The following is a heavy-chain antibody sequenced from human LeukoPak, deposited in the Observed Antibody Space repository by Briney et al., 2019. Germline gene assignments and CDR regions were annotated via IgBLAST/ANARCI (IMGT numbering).Heavy chain of an antibody. CDR3: ARGSREDCSSTSCYPAEYFQH. V-gene: IGHV1-69*01. J-gene: IGHJ1*01. CDR2: IIPIFGTA. D-gene: IGHD2-2*01. CDR1: GGTFSSYA. Sequence: SVKVSCKASGGTFSSYAISWVRQAPGQGLEWMGGIIPIFGTANYAQKFQGRVTITADESTSTAYMELSSLRSEDTAVYYCARGSREDCSSTSCYPAEYFQHWGQGTLVAVSS.